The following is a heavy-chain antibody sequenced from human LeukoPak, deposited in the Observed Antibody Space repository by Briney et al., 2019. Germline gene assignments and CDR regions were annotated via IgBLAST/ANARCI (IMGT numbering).Heavy chain of an antibody. V-gene: IGHV4-30-4*08. D-gene: IGHD3-10*01. Sequence: SETLSLTCNVSGGSISSSSYYWGWIRQPPGKGLEWIGYIYYSGSTYYNPSLKSRVTISVDTSKNQFSLKLSSVTAADTAVYYCARDPITMVRGVIPHSDYWGQGTLVTVSS. CDR1: GGSISSSSYY. J-gene: IGHJ4*02. CDR3: ARDPITMVRGVIPHSDY. CDR2: IYYSGST.